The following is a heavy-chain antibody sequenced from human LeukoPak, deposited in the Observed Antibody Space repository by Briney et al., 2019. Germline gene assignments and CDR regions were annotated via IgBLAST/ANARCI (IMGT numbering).Heavy chain of an antibody. D-gene: IGHD3-22*01. J-gene: IGHJ4*02. CDR3: ARGDTYYYDSSGSFDY. Sequence: SETLSLTCAVYGGSFSGYYWSWIRQPPGKGLEWMGEINHSGSTNYNPPLKSRVTISLDTTKNQFSLKLSSVTAADTAVYYCARGDTYYYDSSGSFDYWGQGTLVTVSS. CDR1: GGSFSGYY. CDR2: INHSGST. V-gene: IGHV4-34*01.